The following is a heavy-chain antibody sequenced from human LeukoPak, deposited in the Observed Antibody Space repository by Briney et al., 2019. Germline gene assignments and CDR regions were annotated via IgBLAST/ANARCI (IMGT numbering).Heavy chain of an antibody. V-gene: IGHV4-31*03. CDR3: AKDEVRYFDWSHHYYYGMDV. D-gene: IGHD3-9*01. CDR2: IYYRGST. J-gene: IGHJ6*04. CDR1: GGSISSGGYY. Sequence: KSSETLSLTCTVSGGSISSGGYYWSWIRQHPGKGLEWIGYIYYRGSTYYNPSLKSRVTISVDTSKNQFSLKLSSVTAADTAVYYCAKDEVRYFDWSHHYYYGMDVWGKGTTVTVSS.